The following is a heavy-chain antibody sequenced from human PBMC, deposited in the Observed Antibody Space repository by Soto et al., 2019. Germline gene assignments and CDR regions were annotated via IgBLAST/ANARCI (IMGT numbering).Heavy chain of an antibody. CDR3: ARESRAGTNGIDY. CDR2: INHSGST. Sequence: SETLSLTCAVYGGSFSGYYWSWIRQPPGKGLEWIGEINHSGSTNYNPSLKSRVTISVDTSKNQFSLKLSSVTAADTAVYYCARESRAGTNGIDYWGQGTLVTVSS. CDR1: GGSFSGYY. J-gene: IGHJ4*02. V-gene: IGHV4-34*01.